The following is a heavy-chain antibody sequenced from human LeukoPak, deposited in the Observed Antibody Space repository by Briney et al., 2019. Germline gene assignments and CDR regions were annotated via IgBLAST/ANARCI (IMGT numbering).Heavy chain of an antibody. D-gene: IGHD6-6*01. Sequence: GGSLRLSCAASGFTFSSYAMYWVRQAPEKGLEWVSGISGSGGGTYYADSVKGRFTISRDNSKNTLYLQMNSLRAEGTAVYYCAKDRGYSSSSASVFDYWGQGTLVTVSS. CDR1: GFTFSSYA. CDR2: ISGSGGGT. CDR3: AKDRGYSSSSASVFDY. V-gene: IGHV3-23*01. J-gene: IGHJ4*02.